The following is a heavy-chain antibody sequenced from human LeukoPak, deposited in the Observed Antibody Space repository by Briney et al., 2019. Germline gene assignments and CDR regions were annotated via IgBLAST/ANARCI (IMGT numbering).Heavy chain of an antibody. V-gene: IGHV3-23*01. D-gene: IGHD6-13*01. CDR3: ANEQQLVYYFDY. J-gene: IGHJ4*02. CDR2: ISGSGGST. CDR1: GFTFSSYA. Sequence: GGSLRLSCAASGFTFSSYAMSWVRQAPGKGLEWVSAISGSGGSTYYADSEKGRFTISRDNSKNTLYLQMNSLRAEDTAVYYCANEQQLVYYFDYWGQGTLVTVSS.